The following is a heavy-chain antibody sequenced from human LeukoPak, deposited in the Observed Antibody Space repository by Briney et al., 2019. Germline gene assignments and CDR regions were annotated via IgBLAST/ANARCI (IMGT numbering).Heavy chain of an antibody. D-gene: IGHD1-26*01. CDR1: GGSISSYY. Sequence: TSETLSLTCTVSGGSISSYYWSWIRQPPGKGLEWIGYIYYSGSTNYNPSLKSRVTISVDTSKIQFSLKLSSVTAADTAVYYCARVSLATLVDYWGQGTLVTVSS. V-gene: IGHV4-59*01. CDR2: IYYSGST. J-gene: IGHJ4*02. CDR3: ARVSLATLVDY.